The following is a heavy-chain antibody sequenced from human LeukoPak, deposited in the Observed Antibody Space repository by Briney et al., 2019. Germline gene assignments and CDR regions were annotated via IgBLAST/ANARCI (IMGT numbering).Heavy chain of an antibody. CDR2: INHSGST. CDR3: ARGTGTTVYYYYDSSGYHFDY. V-gene: IGHV4-38-2*02. J-gene: IGHJ4*02. D-gene: IGHD3-22*01. CDR1: GYFISSGYY. Sequence: SETLSLTCIVSGYFISSGYYWSWIRQPPGKGLEWIGEINHSGSTNYNPSLKSRVTISVDTSKNQFSLKLSSVTAADTAVYYCARGTGTTVYYYYDSSGYHFDYWGQGTLVTVSS.